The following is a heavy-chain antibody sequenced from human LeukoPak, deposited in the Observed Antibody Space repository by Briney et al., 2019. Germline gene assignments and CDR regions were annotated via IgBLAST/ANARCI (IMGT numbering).Heavy chain of an antibody. CDR1: GLRFRNYG. Sequence: GGSLRLSCVVSGLRFRNYGMHWVRQAPGKGLEWVAVIYYDGSNQYYVDSVKGRFTVSRDNAKNTLYLQMNSLRTEDTAVYYCAKGGGWLYYFDYWGQGTLVTVSS. CDR2: IYYDGSNQ. J-gene: IGHJ4*02. CDR3: AKGGGWLYYFDY. D-gene: IGHD6-19*01. V-gene: IGHV3-33*06.